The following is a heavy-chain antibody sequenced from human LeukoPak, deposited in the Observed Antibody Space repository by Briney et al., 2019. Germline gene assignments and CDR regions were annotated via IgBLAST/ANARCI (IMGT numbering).Heavy chain of an antibody. Sequence: GGSLRLSCAASGFSFSSYGMHWVRQASGKGLEWVGHIRSRAHSYATAYSASVKGRSTISRDDSKNTAYLQMNSLKTEDTAVYYCTSGYSYGWGQGTLVTVSS. CDR2: IRSRAHSYAT. CDR1: GFSFSSYG. D-gene: IGHD5-18*01. CDR3: TSGYSYG. V-gene: IGHV3-73*01. J-gene: IGHJ4*02.